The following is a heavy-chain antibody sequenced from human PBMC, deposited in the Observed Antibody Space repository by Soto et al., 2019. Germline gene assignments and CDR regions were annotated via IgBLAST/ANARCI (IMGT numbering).Heavy chain of an antibody. CDR3: ARGGSMRDHSGYEAH. CDR2: IIPIFGTA. CDR1: GGTFSSYA. D-gene: IGHD5-12*01. J-gene: IGHJ4*02. Sequence: SVKVSCKASGGTFSSYAISWVRQAPGQGLEWMGGIIPIFGTANYAQKFQGRVTITADESTSTAYMELSSLRSEDTAVYYCARGGSMRDHSGYEAHWGQGTLVTVSS. V-gene: IGHV1-69*13.